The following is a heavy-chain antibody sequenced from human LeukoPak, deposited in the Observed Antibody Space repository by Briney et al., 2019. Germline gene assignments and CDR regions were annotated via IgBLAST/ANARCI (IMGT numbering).Heavy chain of an antibody. CDR2: LIPIFGTA. V-gene: IGHV1-69*01. J-gene: IGHJ6*03. D-gene: IGHD5-12*01. CDR1: GGTFSSYA. Sequence: SVKVSCKASGGTFSSYAISWVREAPGQGLEWGGGLIPIFGTANYAQKFQGRVTITAVESTSTDYMELSSLRAEDTAVYYCARTVANYYYYYMDVWGKGTTVTVSS. CDR3: ARTVANYYYYYMDV.